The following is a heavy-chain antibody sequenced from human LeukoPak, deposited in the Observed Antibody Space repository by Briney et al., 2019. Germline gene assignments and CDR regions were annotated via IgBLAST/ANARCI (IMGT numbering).Heavy chain of an antibody. J-gene: IGHJ4*02. CDR3: AKGSSGYFFDL. Sequence: GGSLRLSCAASGFTFNNYGLVWVRQAPGKGLEWVSAISNDGGGTTYADFVKGRFTISRDNSKNTLFLQMDSLRAEDTALYYCAKGSSGYFFDLWGQGTLVTVSS. CDR1: GFTFNNYG. V-gene: IGHV3-23*01. D-gene: IGHD3-22*01. CDR2: ISNDGGGT.